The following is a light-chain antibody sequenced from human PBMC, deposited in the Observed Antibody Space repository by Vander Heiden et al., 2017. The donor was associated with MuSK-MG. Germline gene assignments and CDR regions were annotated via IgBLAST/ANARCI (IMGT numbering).Light chain of an antibody. V-gene: IGKV1-27*01. Sequence: DIQMTQSPSSLSASVGDRVTITCRASQGISNYLAWDQQKPGKVPKLLIYAESTLQSGVRYRFSGSGSGTDFTLTSSSMQPDDVETYDGQTYKAFGQGTKVEIK. CDR2: AES. J-gene: IGKJ1*01. CDR3: QTYKA. CDR1: QGISNY.